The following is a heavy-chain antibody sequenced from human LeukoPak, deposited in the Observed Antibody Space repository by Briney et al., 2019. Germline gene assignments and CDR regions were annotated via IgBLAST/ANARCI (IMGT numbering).Heavy chain of an antibody. V-gene: IGHV1-18*01. CDR3: ARVHGDEYQHYGMDV. CDR1: GYTFTSYG. CDR2: ISAYNGNT. Sequence: ASVKVSCKASGYTFTSYGITWVRQAPGQGPECVGWISAYNGNTNYAQKLQGRVTMTTDTSTSTAYMEPRSLRSDDTAVYYCARVHGDEYQHYGMDVWGQGTTVTVSS. D-gene: IGHD4-17*01. J-gene: IGHJ6*02.